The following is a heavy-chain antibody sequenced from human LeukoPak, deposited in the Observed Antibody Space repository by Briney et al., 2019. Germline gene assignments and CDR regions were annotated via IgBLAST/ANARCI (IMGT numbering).Heavy chain of an antibody. CDR2: INPSGGST. D-gene: IGHD6-19*01. Sequence: ASVKVSCKASGYTFTGYYMHRVRQAPGQGLEWMGIINPSGGSTSYAQKFQGRVTMTTDTSTSTAYMELRSLRSDDTAVYYCARDLKMGYSSGRYSWGTGSSNDYWGQGTLVTVSS. V-gene: IGHV1-46*01. CDR3: ARDLKMGYSSGRYSWGTGSSNDY. CDR1: GYTFTGYY. J-gene: IGHJ4*02.